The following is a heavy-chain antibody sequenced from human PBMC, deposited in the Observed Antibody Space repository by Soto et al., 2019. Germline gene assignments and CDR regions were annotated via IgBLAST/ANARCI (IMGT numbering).Heavy chain of an antibody. CDR1: GGSISSYY. Sequence: SETLSLTCTVSGGSISSYYWSWIRQPPGKGLEWIGYIYYTGSTNYNPSLKSRVTISVDTSKNQFSLKLSSVTAADTAVYYCARAWGEAFDFWGQGTLVTVSS. CDR2: IYYTGST. CDR3: ARAWGEAFDF. V-gene: IGHV4-59*01. D-gene: IGHD3-16*01. J-gene: IGHJ4*02.